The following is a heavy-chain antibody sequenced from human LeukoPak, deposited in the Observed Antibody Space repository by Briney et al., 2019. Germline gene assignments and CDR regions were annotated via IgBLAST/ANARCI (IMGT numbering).Heavy chain of an antibody. V-gene: IGHV3-21*01. D-gene: IGHD3-3*01. CDR2: ISSTGDDT. Sequence: GGSLRLSCEASGVSFSAYSMNWVRQAPGEGLEWVSSISSTGDDTYYADSVKGRFTLSTDNAKNSLYLQMNSLRAEHTAVYYCARGGARSLEWLLLVYWGQGTLFTVSS. J-gene: IGHJ4*02. CDR1: GVSFSAYS. CDR3: ARGGARSLEWLLLVY.